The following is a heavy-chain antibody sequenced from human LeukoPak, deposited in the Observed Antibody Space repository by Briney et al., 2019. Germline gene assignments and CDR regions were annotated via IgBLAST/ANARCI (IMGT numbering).Heavy chain of an antibody. V-gene: IGHV1-8*01. J-gene: IGHJ4*02. CDR3: ARGIAPNYYGSDNDY. D-gene: IGHD3-10*01. Sequence: ASVKVSCKASAYTFTSYDINWVRQATGQGLEWMGWMNPNSGNTGYAQKFQGRVTMTRNTSISTAYLELSSLRSEDTAVYYCARGIAPNYYGSDNDYWGQGTLVTVSS. CDR1: AYTFTSYD. CDR2: MNPNSGNT.